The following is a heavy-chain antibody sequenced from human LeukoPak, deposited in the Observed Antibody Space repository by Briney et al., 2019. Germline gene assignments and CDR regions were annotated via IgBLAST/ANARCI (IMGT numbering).Heavy chain of an antibody. D-gene: IGHD6-19*01. Sequence: WASVTVSCRASGYTFTTYGINWVQQAPGQGLEWMGWIKTYNGDTNTAQKFQDRIIMTTDKSTGTAYMELRSLRSDDTAVYYCAKDGGQQWLTNYYSYGMDVWGQGTTVIVSS. V-gene: IGHV1-18*01. CDR2: IKTYNGDT. J-gene: IGHJ6*02. CDR1: GYTFTTYG. CDR3: AKDGGQQWLTNYYSYGMDV.